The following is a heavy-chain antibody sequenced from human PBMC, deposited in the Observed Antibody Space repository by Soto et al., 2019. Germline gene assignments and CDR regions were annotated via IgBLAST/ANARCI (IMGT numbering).Heavy chain of an antibody. CDR1: GFTFSSYG. CDR3: ARYTDYGDYDLYYYYYMDV. D-gene: IGHD4-17*01. Sequence: GGSLRLSCAASGFTFSSYGMHWVRQAPGKGLEWVAVIWYDGSNKYYADSVKGRFTISRDNSKNTLYLQMNSLRAEDTAVYYCARYTDYGDYDLYYYYYMDVWGKGTTVTVSS. J-gene: IGHJ6*03. CDR2: IWYDGSNK. V-gene: IGHV3-33*01.